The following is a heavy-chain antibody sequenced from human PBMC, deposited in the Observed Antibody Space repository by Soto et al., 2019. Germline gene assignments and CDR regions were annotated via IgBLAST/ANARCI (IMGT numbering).Heavy chain of an antibody. CDR2: IYYSGST. CDR1: GGSISSSSYY. CDR3: ANEDIVVVPAASGEENYYYYGMDV. D-gene: IGHD2-2*01. J-gene: IGHJ6*02. V-gene: IGHV4-39*01. Sequence: SETLSLTCPVSGGSISSSSYYWGWIRQPPGKGLEWIGSIYYSGSTYYNPSLKSRVTISVDTSKNQFSLKLSSVTAADTAVYYCANEDIVVVPAASGEENYYYYGMDVWGQGTTVT.